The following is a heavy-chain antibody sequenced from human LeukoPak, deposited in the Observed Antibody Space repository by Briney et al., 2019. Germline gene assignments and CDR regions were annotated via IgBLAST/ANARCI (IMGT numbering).Heavy chain of an antibody. V-gene: IGHV1-69*13. J-gene: IGHJ3*02. CDR3: ARVNYYDSSGYYYAAFDI. CDR2: IIPIFGTA. CDR1: GGTFSSYA. Sequence: RASVKVSCKASGGTFSSYAISWVRQAPGQGLEWMGGIIPIFGTANYAQKFQGRVTITADESTSTAYMELSSLRSEDTAVYYCARVNYYDSSGYYYAAFDIWGQGTMVTVSS. D-gene: IGHD3-22*01.